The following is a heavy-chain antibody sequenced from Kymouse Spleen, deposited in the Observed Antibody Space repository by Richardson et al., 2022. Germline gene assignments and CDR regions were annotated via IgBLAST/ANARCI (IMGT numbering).Heavy chain of an antibody. D-gene: IGHD5-12*01. J-gene: IGHJ4*02. CDR3: ARGYSGYEKYYFDY. CDR2: IYYSGST. CDR1: GGSISSSSYY. V-gene: IGHV4-39*01. Sequence: QLQLQESGPGLVKPSETLSLTCTVSGGSISSSSYYWGWIRQPPGKGLEWIGSIYYSGSTYYNPSLKSRVTISVDTSKNQFSLKLSSVTAADTAVYYCARGYSGYEKYYFDYWGQGTLVTVSS.